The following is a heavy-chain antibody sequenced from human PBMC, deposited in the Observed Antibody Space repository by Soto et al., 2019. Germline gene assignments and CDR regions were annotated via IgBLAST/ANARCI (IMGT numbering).Heavy chain of an antibody. J-gene: IGHJ6*02. V-gene: IGHV3-13*01. D-gene: IGHD1-26*01. Sequence: PGGSLRLSCAASGFTFSSYDMHWVRQATGKGLEWVSAIGTAGDTYYPGSVKGRFTISRENAKNSLYLQMNSLRAGDTAVYYCARDHKVGVSAYYYYYYGMDVWGQGTTVTVSS. CDR1: GFTFSSYD. CDR2: IGTAGDT. CDR3: ARDHKVGVSAYYYYYYGMDV.